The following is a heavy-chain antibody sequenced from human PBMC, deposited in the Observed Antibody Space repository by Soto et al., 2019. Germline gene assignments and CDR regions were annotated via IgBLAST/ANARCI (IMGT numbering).Heavy chain of an antibody. J-gene: IGHJ4*02. CDR3: ARHGCSSTSCQFDY. D-gene: IGHD2-2*01. CDR1: GGSISSSSYY. CDR2: IYYSGST. V-gene: IGHV4-39*01. Sequence: QLQLQESGPGLVKPSETQSLTCTVSGGSISSSSYYWGWIRQPPGKGLEWIGSIYYSGSTYYNPSLKSRVTISVDTSKNQFSLKLSSVTAADTAVYYCARHGCSSTSCQFDYWGQGTLVTVSS.